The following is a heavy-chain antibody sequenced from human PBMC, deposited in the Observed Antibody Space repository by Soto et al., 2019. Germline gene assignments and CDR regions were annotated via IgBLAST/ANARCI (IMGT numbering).Heavy chain of an antibody. Sequence: EVQLLESGGGLVQPGGSLRLSCVASGFTFRNYSMNWVRQAPGKGLEWVSAIGGSASTTDYADSVKGRSTISRDNSKNTLYRERKRLRCEDTALYYCTKDIFEGTPAMGAWGQGTTVPVSS. CDR2: IGGSASTT. CDR3: TKDIFEGTPAMGA. J-gene: IGHJ6*02. CDR1: GFTFRNYS. V-gene: IGHV3-23*01. D-gene: IGHD3-3*01.